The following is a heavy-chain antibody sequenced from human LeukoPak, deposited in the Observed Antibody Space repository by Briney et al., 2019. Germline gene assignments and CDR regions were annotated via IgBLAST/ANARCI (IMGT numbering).Heavy chain of an antibody. D-gene: IGHD3-10*01. V-gene: IGHV3-30-3*01. J-gene: IGHJ4*02. CDR1: GFTFSSYA. Sequence: GGSLRLSCAASGFTFSSYAMHWVRQAPGKGLEWVAVISYDGSNKYYADSVKGRFTISRDNSKNTLYLQMNSLRAEDTAVYYCARTMRGYTYGSGSYCDYWGQGTLVTVSS. CDR2: ISYDGSNK. CDR3: ARTMRGYTYGSGSYCDY.